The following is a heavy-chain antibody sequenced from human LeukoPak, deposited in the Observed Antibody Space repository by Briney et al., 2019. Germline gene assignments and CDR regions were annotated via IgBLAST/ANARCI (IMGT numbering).Heavy chain of an antibody. V-gene: IGHV4-61*01. CDR1: GGSVSSGSYY. Sequence: SETLSLTCTVSGGSVSSGSYYWSWIRQPPGKGLEWIGYIYYSGSTNYNPSLKSRVTISVDTSKNQFSLKLSSVTAADTAVYYCARAGPPAYYYYYGMDVRGQGTTVTVSS. J-gene: IGHJ6*02. CDR3: ARAGPPAYYYYYGMDV. CDR2: IYYSGST.